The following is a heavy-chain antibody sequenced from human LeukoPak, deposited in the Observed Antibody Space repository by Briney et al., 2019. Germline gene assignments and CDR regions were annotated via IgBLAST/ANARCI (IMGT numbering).Heavy chain of an antibody. CDR1: GFTFSSYS. Sequence: GGSLRLSCAASGFTFSSYSMNWVRQAPGKGLEWVSVIYSGGSTYYADSVKGRFTISRDNSKNTLYLQMNSLRAEDTAVYYCARGEYYDSSEGFDYWGQGTLVTVSS. V-gene: IGHV3-66*01. CDR2: IYSGGST. J-gene: IGHJ4*02. D-gene: IGHD3-22*01. CDR3: ARGEYYDSSEGFDY.